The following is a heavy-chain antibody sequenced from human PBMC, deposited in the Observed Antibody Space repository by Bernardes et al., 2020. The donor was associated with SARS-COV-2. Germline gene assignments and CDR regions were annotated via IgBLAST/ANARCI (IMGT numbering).Heavy chain of an antibody. CDR3: ANWNLDVGSQVGDY. D-gene: IGHD1-1*01. CDR1: GFTFSSYA. CDR2: ISGSGGST. J-gene: IGHJ4*02. V-gene: IGHV3-23*01. Sequence: GGSLRLSCAASGFTFSSYAMSWVRQAPGKGLEWVSAISGSGGSTYYADSVKGRFTISRDNSKNTLFLQMNSLRAEDTAVYYCANWNLDVGSQVGDYWGQGTLVTVSS.